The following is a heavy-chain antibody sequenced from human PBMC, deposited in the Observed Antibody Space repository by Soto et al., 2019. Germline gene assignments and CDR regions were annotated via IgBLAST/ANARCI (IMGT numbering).Heavy chain of an antibody. D-gene: IGHD6-13*01. CDR1: GFTFSDYY. V-gene: IGHV3-11*01. CDR3: ARDLKRSAAADDFDY. Sequence: QVQLVESGGGLVKPGGSLRLSCAASGFTFSDYYMSWIRQAPGKGLEWISYISSSGSAIYYADSVKGRFTIARDNAKNSLYLQMNTLRAEDTAVYYCARDLKRSAAADDFDYWGQGTLVTVSS. CDR2: ISSSGSAI. J-gene: IGHJ4*02.